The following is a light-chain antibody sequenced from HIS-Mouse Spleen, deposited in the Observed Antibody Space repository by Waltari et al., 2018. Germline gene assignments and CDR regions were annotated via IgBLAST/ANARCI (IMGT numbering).Light chain of an antibody. V-gene: IGLV3-1*01. CDR1: KLGDKY. CDR2: QDS. J-gene: IGLJ2*01. CDR3: QAWDSSVV. Sequence: SYELTQPPSVSVSPGQTASITCSGDKLGDKYACWYQQKQGQSPVLVIYQDSKRPSGIPDRFSGSNSGNTATLTISGTQAMDEADYYCQAWDSSVVFGGGTKLTVL.